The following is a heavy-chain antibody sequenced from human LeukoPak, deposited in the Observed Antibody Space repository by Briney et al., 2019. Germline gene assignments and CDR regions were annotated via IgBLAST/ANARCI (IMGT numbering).Heavy chain of an antibody. CDR1: GFTFSSYW. CDR3: ARVPDYYDILTGYSSGNWFDP. CDR2: IKQDGSEK. Sequence: GGSLRLSCAASGFTFSSYWMSWVRRAPGKGLEWVANIKQDGSEKYYVDSVKGRFTISRDNAKNSLYLQMNSLRAEDTAVYYCARVPDYYDILTGYSSGNWFDPWGQGTLVTVSS. D-gene: IGHD3-9*01. V-gene: IGHV3-7*03. J-gene: IGHJ5*02.